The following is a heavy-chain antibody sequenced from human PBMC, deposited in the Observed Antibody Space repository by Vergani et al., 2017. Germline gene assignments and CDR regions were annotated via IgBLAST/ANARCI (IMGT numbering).Heavy chain of an antibody. Sequence: QLQLQESGPGLVKPSETLSLTCTVSGGSISSSSYYWGWIRQPPGKGLEWIGSIYYSGSTYYNPSLKSRVTISVDTSKNQFSRKLSSVTAADTAVYYCARHVDAGCNWFDPWGQGTLVTVSS. CDR2: IYYSGST. CDR1: GGSISSSSYY. J-gene: IGHJ5*02. CDR3: ARHVDAGCNWFDP. V-gene: IGHV4-39*01. D-gene: IGHD2-15*01.